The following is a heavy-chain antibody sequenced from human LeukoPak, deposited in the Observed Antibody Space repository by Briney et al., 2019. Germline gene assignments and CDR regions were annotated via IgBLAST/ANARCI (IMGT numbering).Heavy chain of an antibody. D-gene: IGHD6-19*01. J-gene: IGHJ4*02. Sequence: GASVKVSCKASGYSFTGYYMHWVRQAPGQGLEWMGWINPNSGGTSYAQKFQGRVTMTRDTSISTAYMELSRLRSDDTAVYYCARDRRSSGWERKDYWGQGTLVTVSS. CDR3: ARDRRSSGWERKDY. CDR1: GYSFTGYY. V-gene: IGHV1-2*02. CDR2: INPNSGGT.